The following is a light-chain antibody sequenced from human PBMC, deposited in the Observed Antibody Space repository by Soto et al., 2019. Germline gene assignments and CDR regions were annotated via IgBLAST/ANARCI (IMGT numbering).Light chain of an antibody. CDR1: QTISNT. Sequence: EVVIPQSPAALSVSPGDKVSLSCRANQTISNTLAWYQQRPGQAPRLLIYGASTRATGIPARFSGSGSATEFTLTISSLQSEEFAVYYCQQYNNWLPVTFGQGTRLEIK. V-gene: IGKV3-15*01. CDR3: QQYNNWLPVT. J-gene: IGKJ5*01. CDR2: GAS.